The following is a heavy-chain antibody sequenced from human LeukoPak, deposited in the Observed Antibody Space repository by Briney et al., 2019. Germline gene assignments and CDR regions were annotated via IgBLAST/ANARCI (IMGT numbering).Heavy chain of an antibody. D-gene: IGHD3-3*01. CDR2: ISPDGREK. J-gene: IGHJ5*02. CDR1: GFRFGSDW. Sequence: GGSLRLSCAVSGFRFGSDWMSWVRQAQGKGLEWVANISPDGREKFYVDAVKGRFIISRDNGKNSLYLQLNSLRADDTAVYYCARAIRFLEWLVGPDVSDPWGQGTLVTVSS. V-gene: IGHV3-7*01. CDR3: ARAIRFLEWLVGPDVSDP.